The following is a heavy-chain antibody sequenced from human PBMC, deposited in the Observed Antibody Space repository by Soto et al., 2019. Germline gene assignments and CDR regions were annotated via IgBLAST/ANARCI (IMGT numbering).Heavy chain of an antibody. CDR2: ISWNSGSI. V-gene: IGHV3-9*01. J-gene: IGHJ6*03. Sequence: GGSLRLSCAASGFTFGGYGMHWVRQAPGKGLEWVSGISWNSGSISYADSVKGRFTISRDNAKNSLYLQMNSLGAEDTALYYCTKDFGSYGSYYYYYMDVWGKGTTVTVSS. CDR3: TKDFGSYGSYYYYYMDV. CDR1: GFTFGGYG. D-gene: IGHD1-26*01.